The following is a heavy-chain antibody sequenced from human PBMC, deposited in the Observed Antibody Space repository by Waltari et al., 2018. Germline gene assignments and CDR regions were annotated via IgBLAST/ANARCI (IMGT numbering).Heavy chain of an antibody. CDR1: GGSISSSSYY. J-gene: IGHJ5*02. CDR3: ASATDYGDHNWFDP. CDR2: IYYSGST. Sequence: QLQLQESGPGLVKPSEPLSLTCTVSGGSISSSSYYWGWIRQPPGKGLEWIGSIYYSGSTYYNPSLKSRVTISVDTSKNQFSLKLSSVTAADTAVYYCASATDYGDHNWFDPWGQGTLVTVSS. D-gene: IGHD4-17*01. V-gene: IGHV4-39*01.